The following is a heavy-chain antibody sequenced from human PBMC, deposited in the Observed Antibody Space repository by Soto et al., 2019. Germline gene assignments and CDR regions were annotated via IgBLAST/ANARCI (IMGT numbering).Heavy chain of an antibody. CDR2: INHSGST. Sequence: SETLSLTCAVYGGSFSCYYWSWIRQPPGKGLEWIGEINHSGSTNYNPSLKSRVTISVDTSKNQFSLKLSSVTAADTAVYYCARTEEDYYGSGSVGDWFDPWGQGTLVTVSS. CDR3: ARTEEDYYGSGSVGDWFDP. J-gene: IGHJ5*02. CDR1: GGSFSCYY. V-gene: IGHV4-34*01. D-gene: IGHD3-10*01.